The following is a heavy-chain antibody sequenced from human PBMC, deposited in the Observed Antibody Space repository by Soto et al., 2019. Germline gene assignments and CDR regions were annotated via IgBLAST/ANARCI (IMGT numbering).Heavy chain of an antibody. CDR1: GVSISTKNYF. Sequence: QLQLQESGPGLVKPSETLALTCTVTGVSISTKNYFWRWIRKPPGKGLEWIGSVFYSVSTYYNPSLKGRVNISVDTSKQQFSLDLRSVTAADTAIYYCARDYYDSSGYSWIDFWGRGNLVTVSS. CDR2: VFYSVST. D-gene: IGHD3-22*01. V-gene: IGHV4-39*02. J-gene: IGHJ4*02. CDR3: ARDYYDSSGYSWIDF.